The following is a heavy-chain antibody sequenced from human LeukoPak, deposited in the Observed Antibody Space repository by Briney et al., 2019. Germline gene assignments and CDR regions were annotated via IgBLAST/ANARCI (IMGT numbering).Heavy chain of an antibody. V-gene: IGHV3-74*01. CDR1: EFTFSSYW. CDR3: TRGAYCGGDCPLPNSLY. CDR2: IKGDGSST. D-gene: IGHD2-21*01. Sequence: PGGSLRLSCAASEFTFSSYWMDWVRQAPGKGLVWVSRIKGDGSSTTYADSVKGRFTISRDNAKNTLYLQMNSLTAEDTAVYYCTRGAYCGGDCPLPNSLYWGRGTLVTVSS. J-gene: IGHJ4*02.